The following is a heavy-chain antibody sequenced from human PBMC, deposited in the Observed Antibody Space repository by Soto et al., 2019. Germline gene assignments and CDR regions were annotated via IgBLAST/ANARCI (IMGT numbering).Heavy chain of an antibody. CDR1: GFTFSSYA. D-gene: IGHD6-13*01. CDR3: AKRIAAAGLYYFDY. Sequence: EVQLLESGGGLVQPGGSLRLSCAASGFTFSSYAMSWVRQAPGKGLEWVSAVSGSGGSTYYADSVKGPFTISRDNSKNTLYLQMNSLRAEDTAVYYCAKRIAAAGLYYFDYWGQGTLVTVSS. CDR2: VSGSGGST. J-gene: IGHJ4*02. V-gene: IGHV3-23*01.